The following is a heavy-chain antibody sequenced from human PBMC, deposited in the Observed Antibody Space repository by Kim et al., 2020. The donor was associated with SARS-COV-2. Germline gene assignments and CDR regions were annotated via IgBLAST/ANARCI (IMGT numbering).Heavy chain of an antibody. V-gene: IGHV3-7*03. D-gene: IGHD3-10*01. CDR1: GFTFSSYW. CDR3: ARDWDGSGPSIDY. Sequence: GGSLRLSCAVSGFTFSSYWMSWGRQAPGKGLEWVANIKVDGSEKYYVDSVKGRFTISRDNAKNALYLQMNSLRDEDTAVYYCARDWDGSGPSIDYWGQGTLVTVSS. J-gene: IGHJ4*02. CDR2: IKVDGSEK.